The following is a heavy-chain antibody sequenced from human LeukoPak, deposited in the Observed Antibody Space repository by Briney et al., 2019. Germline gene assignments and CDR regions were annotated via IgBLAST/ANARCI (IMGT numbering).Heavy chain of an antibody. J-gene: IGHJ4*02. Sequence: PGGYPRLSCAASGYMFRSYNMYWARQAPGKRLEWVSSLSGGSDYIFYADPVKGRFTVSRDNARNALYLEMHSLRAEDTAVYYCAKEPYGDSGSDYWGQGTLVTVSS. V-gene: IGHV3-21*04. D-gene: IGHD4-17*01. CDR2: LSGGSDYI. CDR1: GYMFRSYN. CDR3: AKEPYGDSGSDY.